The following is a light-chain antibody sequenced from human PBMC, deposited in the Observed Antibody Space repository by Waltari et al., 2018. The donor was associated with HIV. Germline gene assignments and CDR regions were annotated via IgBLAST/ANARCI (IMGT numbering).Light chain of an antibody. V-gene: IGLV2-14*01. J-gene: IGLJ2*01. Sequence: QSALTQPASVSGSPGQSITISCTGTNSDVGAYNYVSWYQQHPGKAPKLLIYEVTNRPPGISNRFSGSKSGNTASMTISGLQPEDEADYYCSSYTITTAIGFGGGTKLTVL. CDR2: EVT. CDR3: SSYTITTAIG. CDR1: NSDVGAYNY.